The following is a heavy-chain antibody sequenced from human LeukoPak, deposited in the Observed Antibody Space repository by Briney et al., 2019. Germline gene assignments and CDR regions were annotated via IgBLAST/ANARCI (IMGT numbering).Heavy chain of an antibody. Sequence: SQTLSLTCAISGDTVSSNSAGWNWIRQSPSRGLGWLGRTYHGSKWYYDYAVSVKSRITIHPDTSKNQLSLQLNSVTPEDTAVYYCARSSYSNSWYVDYWGQGTLVTVSS. CDR2: TYHGSKWYY. V-gene: IGHV6-1*01. CDR1: GDTVSSNSAG. D-gene: IGHD6-13*01. J-gene: IGHJ4*02. CDR3: ARSSYSNSWYVDY.